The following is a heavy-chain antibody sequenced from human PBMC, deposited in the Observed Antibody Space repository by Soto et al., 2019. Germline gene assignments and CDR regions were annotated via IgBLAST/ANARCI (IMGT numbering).Heavy chain of an antibody. CDR1: GGSITNYY. J-gene: IGHJ6*02. CDR2: INYDGYS. Sequence: QVQLQESGPGLVKPSETLSLTCTVSGGSITNYYCSWFRQPPGKGLEWIGYINYDGYSAYNLSLKRRVTLSTDASKTHSPPLLESVTATDTPGSYCASHGFGPLHGLVDLGGPGTTV. D-gene: IGHD3-10*01. V-gene: IGHV4-59*08. CDR3: ASHGFGPLHGLVDL.